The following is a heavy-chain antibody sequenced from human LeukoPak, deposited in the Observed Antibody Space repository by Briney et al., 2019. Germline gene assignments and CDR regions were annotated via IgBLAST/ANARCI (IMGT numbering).Heavy chain of an antibody. CDR3: ARDPPLRYDSSSYVGYC. Sequence: ASVKVSCKASGYTVTSYGISWVRQAPGQGLEWMGWISAYNGNTNYAQKLQGRVTMATDTSTSTAYMELRSLRSDDTAVYYCARDPPLRYDSSSYVGYCWGQGTLVTVSS. CDR1: GYTVTSYG. CDR2: ISAYNGNT. J-gene: IGHJ4*02. D-gene: IGHD5-12*01. V-gene: IGHV1-18*01.